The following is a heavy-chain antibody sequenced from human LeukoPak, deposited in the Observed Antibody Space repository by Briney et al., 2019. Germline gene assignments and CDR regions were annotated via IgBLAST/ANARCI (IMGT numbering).Heavy chain of an antibody. Sequence: ASVKISCMVFIYTLTELSMHWVRQAPGKGLEWMGGFDPEDGETIYAQKFQGRVTMTEDTSTDTAYMELSSLRSEDTAVYYCATVLIYSKGYDAFDIWGQGTMVTVSS. CDR2: FDPEDGET. CDR3: ATVLIYSKGYDAFDI. J-gene: IGHJ3*02. V-gene: IGHV1-24*01. D-gene: IGHD4-11*01. CDR1: IYTLTELS.